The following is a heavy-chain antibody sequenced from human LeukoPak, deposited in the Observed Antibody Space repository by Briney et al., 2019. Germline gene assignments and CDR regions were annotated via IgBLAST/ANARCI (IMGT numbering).Heavy chain of an antibody. J-gene: IGHJ4*02. CDR3: ASSYYYGSGSYPQTFDY. CDR1: GGSISSYY. V-gene: IGHV4-59*01. D-gene: IGHD3-10*01. Sequence: PSETMSLTCTVSGGSISSYYWSWIRQPPGKGLEWIGYIYYSGSTNYNPSLKSRVTISVDTSKNQFSLKLSSVTAADTAVYYCASSYYYGSGSYPQTFDYWGQGTLVTVSS. CDR2: IYYSGST.